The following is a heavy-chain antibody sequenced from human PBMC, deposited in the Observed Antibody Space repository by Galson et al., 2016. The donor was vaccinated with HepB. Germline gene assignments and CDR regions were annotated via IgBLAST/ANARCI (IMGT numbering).Heavy chain of an antibody. Sequence: ETLSLTCTVSGGSISSSYWTWIRQPPGKGLEFIGYTHSDGSTNYNPALKSRVAISGDTSKNQFSLKLSSGTAADTAVYYCARHRDGGNSYGMDVWGQGTTVTVSS. CDR2: THSDGST. D-gene: IGHD4-23*01. CDR3: ARHRDGGNSYGMDV. V-gene: IGHV4-4*08. J-gene: IGHJ6*02. CDR1: GGSISSSY.